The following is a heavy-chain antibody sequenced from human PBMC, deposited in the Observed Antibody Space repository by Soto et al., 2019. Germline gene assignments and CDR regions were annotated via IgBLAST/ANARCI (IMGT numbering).Heavy chain of an antibody. CDR2: IFPGDSET. CDR3: ARNAPVAGSTLDY. D-gene: IGHD6-19*01. J-gene: IGHJ4*02. CDR1: AYSFTSYW. Sequence: ESLRISCKGSAYSFTSYWIGWVRQTPGKGLEWMGIIFPGDSETRYSPSFQGQVTISVDKSINTAYLQWSSLNHSDTAIYYCARNAPVAGSTLDYWGQGTLVTVYS. V-gene: IGHV5-51*01.